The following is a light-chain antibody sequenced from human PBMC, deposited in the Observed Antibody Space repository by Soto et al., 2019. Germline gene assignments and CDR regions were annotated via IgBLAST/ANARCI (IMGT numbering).Light chain of an antibody. CDR1: QSISSY. CDR3: QQSYSTLTCT. CDR2: AAS. J-gene: IGKJ1*01. Sequence: DIQMTQSPSSLSASVGDRVTITCRASQSISSYLNWYQQKPGKAPKLLIYAASSLQSGVPSRFSGSGSGTDFTLTISSLHPEDFATYYCQQSYSTLTCTFAQGTKVEIK. V-gene: IGKV1-39*01.